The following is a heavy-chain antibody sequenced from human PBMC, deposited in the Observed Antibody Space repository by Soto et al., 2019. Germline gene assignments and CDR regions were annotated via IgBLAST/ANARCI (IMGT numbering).Heavy chain of an antibody. Sequence: ESLKISCKGSGYSFTNYWIGWVRQMPGKGLEWMGIINPADSDTRYSPSFQGQVTVSVDKSISTAYLQRGSLKASDTAMYYCVRPDSTGYYSHWGQGTPVTVSS. J-gene: IGHJ4*02. CDR3: VRPDSTGYYSH. D-gene: IGHD3-9*01. V-gene: IGHV5-51*01. CDR2: INPADSDT. CDR1: GYSFTNYW.